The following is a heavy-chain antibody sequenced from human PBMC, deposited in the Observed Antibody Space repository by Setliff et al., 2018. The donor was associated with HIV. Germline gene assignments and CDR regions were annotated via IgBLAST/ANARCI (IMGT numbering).Heavy chain of an antibody. CDR2: MYYGGAT. J-gene: IGHJ5*02. CDR3: VRALPKPRGLTWFDP. CDR1: GVSISNYY. Sequence: SETLSLTCTVSGVSISNYYWSWIRQTPEMGLEWIGYMYYGGATNYNPSLKSRVTISQDTSHNQFSLKLTSVTVTDTAVYYCVRALPKPRGLTWFDPWGQGTRVTVSS. V-gene: IGHV4-59*01. D-gene: IGHD3-10*01.